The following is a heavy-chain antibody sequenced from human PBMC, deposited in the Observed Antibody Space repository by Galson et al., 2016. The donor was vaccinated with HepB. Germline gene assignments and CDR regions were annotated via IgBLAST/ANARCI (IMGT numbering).Heavy chain of an antibody. CDR3: VREAPCSYLFKY. V-gene: IGHV3-74*01. D-gene: IGHD1-26*01. J-gene: IGHJ4*02. Sequence: SLRLSGAASRLTFSSYWMHWVRQAPGKGLVWVARIESDESSTSYADSVKGRFTISSDNAKNTLYLQMFSLRAEDTGVYYGVREAPCSYLFKYWGQGTLVTVSS. CDR2: IESDESST. CDR1: RLTFSSYW.